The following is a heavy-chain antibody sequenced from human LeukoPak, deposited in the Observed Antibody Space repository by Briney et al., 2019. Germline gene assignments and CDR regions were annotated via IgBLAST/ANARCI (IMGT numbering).Heavy chain of an antibody. Sequence: GGSLRLSCAASGFTFSSYSMNWVRQAPGKGLEWVSYISSSSSTIYYADSVKGRFTISRDNAKNSLYLQMNSLRAEDTAVYYCARDLKPTVVAASYYYYGMDVWGQGTTVTVSS. D-gene: IGHD2-15*01. V-gene: IGHV3-48*04. CDR3: ARDLKPTVVAASYYYYGMDV. J-gene: IGHJ6*02. CDR2: ISSSSSTI. CDR1: GFTFSSYS.